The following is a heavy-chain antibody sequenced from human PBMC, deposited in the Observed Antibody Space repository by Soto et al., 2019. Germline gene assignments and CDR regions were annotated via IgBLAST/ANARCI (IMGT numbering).Heavy chain of an antibody. Sequence: QVQLVESGGGLVKPGGSLRLSCAASGFTFSDYYMSWIRQAPGKGLEWVSYISSSNSYTNYADSVKGRFTISRDNAKNSLYLQMNSLRAEDTAVYYCARRQLYSSSPSGSWFDPWGQGTLVTVSS. D-gene: IGHD6-13*01. CDR2: ISSSNSYT. J-gene: IGHJ5*02. V-gene: IGHV3-11*06. CDR1: GFTFSDYY. CDR3: ARRQLYSSSPSGSWFDP.